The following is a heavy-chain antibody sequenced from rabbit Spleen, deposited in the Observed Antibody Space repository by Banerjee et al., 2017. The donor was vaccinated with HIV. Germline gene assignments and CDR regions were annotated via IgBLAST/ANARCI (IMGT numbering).Heavy chain of an antibody. V-gene: IGHV1S45*01. D-gene: IGHD4-2*01. CDR2: INAVTGKA. J-gene: IGHJ6*01. CDR1: GVSLNDKDV. Sequence: QEQLEESGGGLVKPEGSLTLTCKASGVSLNDKDVMCWVRQAPGKGLEWIACINAVTGKAVYASWAKGRFTFSKTSSTTVTLQMTSLTAADTATYFCATDPRYVDVAGVGPTNLWGPGTLVTV. CDR3: ATDPRYVDVAGVGPTNL.